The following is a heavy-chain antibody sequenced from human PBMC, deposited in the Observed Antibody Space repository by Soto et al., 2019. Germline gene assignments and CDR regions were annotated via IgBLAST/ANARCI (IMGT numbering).Heavy chain of an antibody. D-gene: IGHD6-13*01. CDR2: IVPIFGTA. CDR1: GGTFSSYA. V-gene: IGHV1-69*13. J-gene: IGHJ4*02. Sequence: SVKVSCKASGGTFSSYAISWVRQAPGQGLEWMGGIVPIFGTANYAQKFQGRVTITADESTSTAYMELSSLRSEDTAVYYCASSTGYSSSWYGFACFDYWGQGTLVTVSS. CDR3: ASSTGYSSSWYGFACFDY.